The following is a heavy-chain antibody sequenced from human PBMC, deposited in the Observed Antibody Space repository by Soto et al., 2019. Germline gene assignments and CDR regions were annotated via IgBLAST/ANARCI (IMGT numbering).Heavy chain of an antibody. J-gene: IGHJ4*02. CDR3: ARRSSGWYLDY. CDR2: ISGSGGST. V-gene: IGHV3-23*01. D-gene: IGHD6-19*01. CDR1: GFTFSSYA. Sequence: EVQLLESGGGLVQPGGSLRLSCAASGFTFSSYAMNWVRQAPGKGLEWVSGISGSGGSTYYADSVKGRFTISRDNTKNTLYLQMNSLRAEDTAVYYCARRSSGWYLDYWGQGTLVTVSS.